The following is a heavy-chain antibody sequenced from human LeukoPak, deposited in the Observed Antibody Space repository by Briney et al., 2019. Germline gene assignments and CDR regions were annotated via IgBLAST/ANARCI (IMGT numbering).Heavy chain of an antibody. CDR1: GYTFTSYY. CDR3: ARDQLPVVAAPKSRYYYYYMDV. Sequence: ASVKVSCKASGYTFTSYYMHWVRQAPGQGLEWMGIINPSGGSTSYAQKFQGRVTMTRDTSTSTVYMELSSLRSEDTAVYHCARDQLPVVAAPKSRYYYYYMDVWGKGTTVTVSS. V-gene: IGHV1-46*01. D-gene: IGHD2-15*01. CDR2: INPSGGST. J-gene: IGHJ6*03.